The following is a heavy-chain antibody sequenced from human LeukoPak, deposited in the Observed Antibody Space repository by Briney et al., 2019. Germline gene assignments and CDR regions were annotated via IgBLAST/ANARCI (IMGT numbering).Heavy chain of an antibody. CDR2: INHSGST. CDR3: ARIRYYYDSSGYHYED. Sequence: SETLSLTCAVYGGSFSGYYWSWIRQAPGKGLEWIGEINHSGSTNYNPSLKSRVTISVDTSKNQFSLKLSSVTAADTAVYYCARIRYYYDSSGYHYEDWGQGTLVTVSS. CDR1: GGSFSGYY. D-gene: IGHD3-22*01. J-gene: IGHJ4*02. V-gene: IGHV4-34*01.